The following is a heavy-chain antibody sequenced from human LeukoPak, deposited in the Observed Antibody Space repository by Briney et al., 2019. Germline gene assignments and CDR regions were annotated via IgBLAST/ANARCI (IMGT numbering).Heavy chain of an antibody. CDR1: GGSTTSTNY. CDR3: AREGGPYRPLDY. Sequence: PSETLSLTYVVSGGSTTSTNYWSWVRQPPGKGLEWIGDVKLQGSTNYNPSLMGRVAISVDMSENHISLQLTYVTATDTAVYYCAREGGPYRPLDYSGQGTLVTVSS. CDR2: VKLQGST. V-gene: IGHV4-4*02. J-gene: IGHJ4*02.